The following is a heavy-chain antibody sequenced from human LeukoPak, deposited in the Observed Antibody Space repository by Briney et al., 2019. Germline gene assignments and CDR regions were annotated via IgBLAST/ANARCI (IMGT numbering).Heavy chain of an antibody. Sequence: ASVKVSFKASGYTFTSYGISWVRQSPGQGLEWMGWISAYNGNTNYAQKLQGRVTMTTDTSTSTAYMELRSLRSDDTAVCYCARVGLGYCSSTSCFRSESHYWGQGTLVTVSS. CDR3: ARVGLGYCSSTSCFRSESHY. V-gene: IGHV1-18*01. D-gene: IGHD2-2*01. J-gene: IGHJ4*02. CDR2: ISAYNGNT. CDR1: GYTFTSYG.